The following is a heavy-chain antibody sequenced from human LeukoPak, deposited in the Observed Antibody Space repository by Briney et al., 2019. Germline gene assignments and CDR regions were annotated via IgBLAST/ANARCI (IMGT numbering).Heavy chain of an antibody. D-gene: IGHD5-18*01. V-gene: IGHV3-30*03. J-gene: IGHJ4*02. CDR3: ARQARGYSYADFDY. CDR2: ISYDGSNK. Sequence: GGSLRLSCAASGFTFSDYYMSWIRQAPGKGLEWVAVISYDGSNKYYADSVKGRFTISRDNSKNTLYLQMNSLRAEDTAVYYCARQARGYSYADFDYWGQGTLVTVSS. CDR1: GFTFSDYY.